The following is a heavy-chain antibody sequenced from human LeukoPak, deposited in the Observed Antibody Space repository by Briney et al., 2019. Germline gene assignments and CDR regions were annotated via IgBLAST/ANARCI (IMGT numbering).Heavy chain of an antibody. D-gene: IGHD3-16*02. CDR3: ARGFADFVWGSYPSSN. CDR1: GFTFSSYS. Sequence: KPGGSLRLSCAASGFTFSSYSMNWVRQAPGKGLEWVSSITGSSTYIHYADSVKGRFTISRDNAKNSLYLQMNSLRAEDTAVYYCARGFADFVWGSYPSSNWGQGILVTVSS. V-gene: IGHV3-21*01. CDR2: ITGSSTYI. J-gene: IGHJ4*02.